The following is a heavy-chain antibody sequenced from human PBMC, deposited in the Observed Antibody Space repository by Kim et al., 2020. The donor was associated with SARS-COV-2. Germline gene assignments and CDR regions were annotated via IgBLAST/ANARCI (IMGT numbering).Heavy chain of an antibody. J-gene: IGHJ4*02. D-gene: IGHD2-21*02. CDR2: INHSGST. V-gene: IGHV4-34*01. CDR1: GGSFSGYY. CDR3: ARESGRYCGGDCYPNYFDY. Sequence: SETLSLTCAVYGGSFSGYYWSWIRQPPGKGLEWIGEINHSGSTNYNPSLKSRVTISVDTSKNQFSLKLSSVTAADTAVYYCARESGRYCGGDCYPNYFDYWGQGTLVTVSS.